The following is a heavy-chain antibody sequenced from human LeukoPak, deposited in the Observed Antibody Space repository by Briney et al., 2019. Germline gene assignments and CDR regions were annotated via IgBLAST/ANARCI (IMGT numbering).Heavy chain of an antibody. CDR2: VSGSGYST. J-gene: IGHJ4*02. CDR1: GFTFSSYG. CDR3: AKVSWSSGSYSGGY. V-gene: IGHV3-23*01. D-gene: IGHD1-26*01. Sequence: PGGSLRLSCAASGFTFSSYGMHWVRQAPGKGLEWVSAVSGSGYSTYYADSVKGRFTISRDNSKNTLYLQMNSLRAEDTAVYYCAKVSWSSGSYSGGYWGQGTLVTVSS.